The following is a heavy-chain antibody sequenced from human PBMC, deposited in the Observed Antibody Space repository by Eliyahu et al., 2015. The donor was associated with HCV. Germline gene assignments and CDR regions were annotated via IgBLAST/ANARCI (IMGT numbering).Heavy chain of an antibody. D-gene: IGHD6-13*01. CDR2: IYSGGST. V-gene: IGHV3-66*01. CDR1: GFXVSSNY. J-gene: IGHJ5*02. Sequence: EVQLVESGGGLVQPGGSLRLSCAASGFXVSSNYMSWVRQAPGKGLEWVSVIYSGGSTYYADSVKGRFTISRDNSKNTLYLQMNSLRAEDTAVYYCARDPWPIAAAGLAWGQGTLVTVSS. CDR3: ARDPWPIAAAGLA.